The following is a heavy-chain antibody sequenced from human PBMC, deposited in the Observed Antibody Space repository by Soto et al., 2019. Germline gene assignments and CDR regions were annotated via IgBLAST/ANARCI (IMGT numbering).Heavy chain of an antibody. CDR1: GGSISSGGYY. J-gene: IGHJ5*02. CDR3: ARDCLDYGPIRGNWFDP. Sequence: SETLSLTCTVSGGSISSGGYYWSWIRQHPGKGLEWIGYIYYSGSTYYNPSLKSRVTISVDTSKNQFSLKLSSVTAADTAVYYCARDCLDYGPIRGNWFDPWGQGTLVTVSS. CDR2: IYYSGST. D-gene: IGHD3-10*01. V-gene: IGHV4-31*03.